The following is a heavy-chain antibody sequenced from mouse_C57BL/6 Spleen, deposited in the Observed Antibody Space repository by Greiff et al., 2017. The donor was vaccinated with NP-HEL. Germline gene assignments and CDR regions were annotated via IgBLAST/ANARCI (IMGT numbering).Heavy chain of an antibody. CDR3: ARDLYYGTDY. CDR2: ISYDGSN. V-gene: IGHV3-6*01. J-gene: IGHJ2*01. Sequence: ESGPGLVKPSQSLSLTCSVTGYSITSGYYWNWIRQFPGNKLEWMGYISYDGSNNYNPSLKNRISITRDTSKNQFFLKLNSVTTEDTATYYCARDLYYGTDYWGQGTTLTVSS. D-gene: IGHD1-1*01. CDR1: GYSITSGYY.